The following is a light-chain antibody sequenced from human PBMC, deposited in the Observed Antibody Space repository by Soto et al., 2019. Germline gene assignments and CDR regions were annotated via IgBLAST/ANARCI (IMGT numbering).Light chain of an antibody. V-gene: IGKV1-27*01. CDR2: AAS. CDR3: QNHHSAPPT. J-gene: IGKJ4*01. Sequence: DSQMTQAPSSLSASLGDRVTITCRASQDIGVYLAWFQQKQGKVPKLLIYAASTLQSGVPSRFSGSGSGTDFTLTISSLQPEDFATYYYQNHHSAPPTLAGGIKAAI. CDR1: QDIGVY.